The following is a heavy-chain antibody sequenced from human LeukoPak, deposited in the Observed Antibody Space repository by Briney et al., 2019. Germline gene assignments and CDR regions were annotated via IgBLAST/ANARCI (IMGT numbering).Heavy chain of an antibody. J-gene: IGHJ5*02. CDR3: ARHPPYLNYYGSGNGWFDP. D-gene: IGHD3-10*01. CDR2: IYYSGST. CDR1: GGSISSYY. V-gene: IGHV4-59*08. Sequence: SETLSLTCTVSGGSISSYYWSWIRQPPGKGLEWIGYIYYSGSTNYNSSLKSRVTISVDTSKNQFSLKLSSVTAADTAVYYCARHPPYLNYYGSGNGWFDPWGQGTLVTVSS.